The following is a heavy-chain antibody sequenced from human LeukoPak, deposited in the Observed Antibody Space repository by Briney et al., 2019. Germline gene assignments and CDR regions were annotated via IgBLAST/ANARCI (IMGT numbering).Heavy chain of an antibody. CDR2: IIPIFGTA. CDR1: GGTFSSYA. Sequence: ASVKVSCKASGGTFSSYAISWVRQAPGQGLEWMGGIIPIFGTANYAQKFQGRVTITADESTSTAYMELSSLRSEDTAVYYCAREGGSRAAAPFFDIWGQGTMVTVSS. D-gene: IGHD2-2*01. CDR3: AREGGSRAAAPFFDI. J-gene: IGHJ3*02. V-gene: IGHV1-69*13.